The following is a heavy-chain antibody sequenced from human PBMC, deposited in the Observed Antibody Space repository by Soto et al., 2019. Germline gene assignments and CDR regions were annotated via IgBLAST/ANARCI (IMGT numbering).Heavy chain of an antibody. CDR3: ERFRVRVLRYFDWHNAFDI. V-gene: IGHV4-34*01. CDR2: INHSGST. D-gene: IGHD3-9*01. J-gene: IGHJ3*02. Sequence: SETLSLTCAVYGGSFSGYYWSWIRQPPGKGLEWIGEINHSGSTNYNPSLKSRVTISVDTSKNQFSLKLSSVTAADTAVYYCERFRVRVLRYFDWHNAFDIWGQGTMVTVSS. CDR1: GGSFSGYY.